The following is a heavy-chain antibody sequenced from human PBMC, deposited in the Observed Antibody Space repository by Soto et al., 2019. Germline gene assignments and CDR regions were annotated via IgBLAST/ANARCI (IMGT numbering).Heavy chain of an antibody. Sequence: QVQLQESGPGLVKPSGTLSLTCAVSGGSISSNNWWSWVRQPPGKGLEWIGEIYHGGSTNYNPSLKSRVTISVDKSTNQFSLRLSSVTAADTAVYYCARTRYYDDSGLYYFDYWGQGTLVTVSS. CDR3: ARTRYYDDSGLYYFDY. V-gene: IGHV4-4*02. CDR2: IYHGGST. D-gene: IGHD3-22*01. CDR1: GGSISSNNW. J-gene: IGHJ4*02.